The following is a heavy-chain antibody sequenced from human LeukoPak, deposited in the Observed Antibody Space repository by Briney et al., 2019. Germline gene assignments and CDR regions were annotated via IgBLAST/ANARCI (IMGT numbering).Heavy chain of an antibody. CDR2: INPSGGSA. V-gene: IGHV1-46*01. CDR1: GYTFTNYY. CDR3: AREGPYSDSSRSRFDY. Sequence: ASVKVSCKASGYTFTNYYIHWVRQAPGQGLEWTGIINPSGGSASYAQKFQGRVTMTRDTSTSTVYMELSSLRSEDTAVYYCAREGPYSDSSRSRFDYWGQGTLVTVSS. J-gene: IGHJ4*02. D-gene: IGHD6-6*01.